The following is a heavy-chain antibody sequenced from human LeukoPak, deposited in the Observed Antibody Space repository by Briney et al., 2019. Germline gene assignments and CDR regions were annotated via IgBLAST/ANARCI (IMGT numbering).Heavy chain of an antibody. CDR3: ASNTMVRGVTRPTAMVTSDY. CDR1: GFTFSGYA. D-gene: IGHD3-10*01. J-gene: IGHJ4*02. Sequence: GGSLRLSCAASGFTFSGYAMSWVRQAPGKGLEWVSAISGSGGSTYYADSVKGRFTISRDNSKNTLYLQMNSLRAEDTAVYYCASNTMVRGVTRPTAMVTSDYWGQGTLVTVSS. V-gene: IGHV3-23*01. CDR2: ISGSGGST.